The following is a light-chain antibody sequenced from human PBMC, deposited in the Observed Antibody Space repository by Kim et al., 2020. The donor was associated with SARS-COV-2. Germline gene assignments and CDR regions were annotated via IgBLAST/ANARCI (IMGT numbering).Light chain of an antibody. V-gene: IGKV1-5*01. Sequence: SASVGDRVAITCRASHRINNWLAWYQQKPGKAPKLLISDASTLESGVPTRFSGSGSETEYTLTIGTLHPEDFATYYCQQYFSHPNTFGQGTKLEIK. CDR1: HRINNW. J-gene: IGKJ2*01. CDR2: DAS. CDR3: QQYFSHPNT.